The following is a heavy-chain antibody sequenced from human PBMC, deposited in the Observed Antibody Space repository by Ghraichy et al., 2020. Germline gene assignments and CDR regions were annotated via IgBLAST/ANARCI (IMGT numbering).Heavy chain of an antibody. CDR1: GFTFSSYG. J-gene: IGHJ4*02. D-gene: IGHD6-19*01. CDR2: IWYDGSNK. Sequence: GESLNISCAASGFTFSSYGMHWVRQAPGKGLEWVAVIWYDGSNKYYADSVKGRFTISRDNSNNTLYLQMNSLRAEDTAMYYCARDRSSYFDYWGQGTLVTVSS. V-gene: IGHV3-33*01. CDR3: ARDRSSYFDY.